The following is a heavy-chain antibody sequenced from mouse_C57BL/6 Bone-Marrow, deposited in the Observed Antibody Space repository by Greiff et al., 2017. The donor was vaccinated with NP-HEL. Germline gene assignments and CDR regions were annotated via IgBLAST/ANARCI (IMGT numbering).Heavy chain of an antibody. CDR2: ISSGSSTI. CDR1: GFTFSDYG. V-gene: IGHV5-17*01. CDR3: ARVVATDCAMEY. D-gene: IGHD1-1*01. J-gene: IGHJ4*01. Sequence: DVMLVESGGGLVKPGGSLKLSCAASGFTFSDYGMHWVRQAPEKGLEWVAYISSGSSTIYYADTVKGRFTITRDNASNTPFLQMTSLRSEDTAVYYCARVVATDCAMEYWGQGTSVTVSS.